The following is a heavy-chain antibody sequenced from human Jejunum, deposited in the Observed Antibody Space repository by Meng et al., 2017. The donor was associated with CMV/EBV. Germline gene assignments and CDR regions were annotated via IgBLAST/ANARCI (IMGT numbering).Heavy chain of an antibody. D-gene: IGHD6-19*01. CDR3: AKEDGTYTSGWPSYYYGMDV. V-gene: IGHV3-30*02. J-gene: IGHJ6*02. Sequence: SYGMHWVRQAPGKGLEWVAYIRYDGSDKYYTDAVKGRFTISRDNSQSTLYLQMNSLRAEDTALYYCAKEDGTYTSGWPSYYYGMDVWGRGTTVTVSS. CDR1: SYG. CDR2: IRYDGSDK.